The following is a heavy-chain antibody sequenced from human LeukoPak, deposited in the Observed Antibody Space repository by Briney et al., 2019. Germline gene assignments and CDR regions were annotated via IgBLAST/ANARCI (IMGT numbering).Heavy chain of an antibody. CDR1: GYTFTRYY. Sequence: ASVKVSCKASGYTFTRYYMHWVRQAPGQGLEWMGIINASGGSTSHAQKFQGRVTMTRDTSTSTVYMELSSLSSDDTAMYYCARSSGRSPNRDYMDVWGKGTTVTISS. CDR3: ARSSGRSPNRDYMDV. D-gene: IGHD1-14*01. J-gene: IGHJ6*03. CDR2: INASGGST. V-gene: IGHV1-46*01.